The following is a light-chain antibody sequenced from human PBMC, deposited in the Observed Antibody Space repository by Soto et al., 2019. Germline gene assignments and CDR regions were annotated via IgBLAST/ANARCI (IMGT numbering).Light chain of an antibody. J-gene: IGKJ1*01. V-gene: IGKV3-15*01. CDR1: QSISGT. CDR2: GAS. Sequence: ELVMTQSPATLSLSPGGSATLSCRASQSISGTLAWYQQKPGQAPRLLIYGASTRATSFPARFSGSGSGKDFTLTISSLQSEDFAVYYCQRHGATFGQGTKVDI. CDR3: QRHGAT.